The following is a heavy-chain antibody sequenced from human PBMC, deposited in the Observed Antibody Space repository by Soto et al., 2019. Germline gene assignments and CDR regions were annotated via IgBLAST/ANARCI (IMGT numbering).Heavy chain of an antibody. J-gene: IGHJ5*02. CDR1: GYTFINYD. CDR2: MNPDSGNT. D-gene: IGHD2-8*01. Sequence: QVQLVQSGAEVKKPGASVKVSCKASGYTFINYDINWVRQAPGQGLEWVGWMNPDSGNTGYAQNFQGRVTMTGNTSLSSVYMELSSLTSEDTAVYYCARRRGSNGWFDLWGQGTLVTVSS. CDR3: ARRRGSNGWFDL. V-gene: IGHV1-8*01.